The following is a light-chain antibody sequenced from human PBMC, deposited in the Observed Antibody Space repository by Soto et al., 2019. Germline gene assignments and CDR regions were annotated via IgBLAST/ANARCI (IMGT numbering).Light chain of an antibody. Sequence: IVMTQSPATLSVSPGERATLSCRASESISGYLAWYQQKPGQAPRLLIYGASTGATGIPARFAGSGSGTECTLTISSLQSEDFAVYYCQQYISWPLTFGAGTKVEIK. J-gene: IGKJ4*01. V-gene: IGKV3-15*01. CDR1: ESISGY. CDR2: GAS. CDR3: QQYISWPLT.